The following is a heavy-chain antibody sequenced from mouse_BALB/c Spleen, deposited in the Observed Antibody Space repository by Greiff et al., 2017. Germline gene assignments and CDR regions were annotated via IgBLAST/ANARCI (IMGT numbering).Heavy chain of an antibody. CDR1: GFTFTDYY. J-gene: IGHJ4*01. CDR2: IRNKANGYTT. CDR3: AREIYAMDY. Sequence: EVQLVESGGGLVQPGGSLRLSCATSGFTFTDYYMSWVRQPPGKALEWLGFIRNKANGYTTEYSASVKGRFTISRDNSQSILYLQMNTLRAEDSATYYCAREIYAMDYWGQGTSVTVSS. V-gene: IGHV7-3*02.